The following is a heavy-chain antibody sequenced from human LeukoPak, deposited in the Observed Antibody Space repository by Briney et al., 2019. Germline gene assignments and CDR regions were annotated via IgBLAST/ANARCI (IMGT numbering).Heavy chain of an antibody. CDR1: GFTFSNFW. CDR3: AREGEQYSSGWSTYYYYGMDV. J-gene: IGHJ6*02. CDR2: IKQDETEK. Sequence: PGESLRLSCTASGFTFSNFWMGWVRQAPGKGLEWVANIKQDETEKFYLGSVKGRFTISRDNAKNTLYLQMNSLRAEDTAVYYCAREGEQYSSGWSTYYYYGMDVWGQGTTVTVSS. D-gene: IGHD6-19*01. V-gene: IGHV3-7*01.